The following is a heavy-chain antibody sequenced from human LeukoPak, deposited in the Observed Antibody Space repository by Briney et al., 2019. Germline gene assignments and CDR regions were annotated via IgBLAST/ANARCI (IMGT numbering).Heavy chain of an antibody. D-gene: IGHD3-22*01. V-gene: IGHV3-30*04. CDR1: GFTFSSYA. CDR3: AREPPRYDDSSDSLDY. J-gene: IGHJ4*02. Sequence: GGSLRLSCAASGFTFSSYAMHWVRQAPGKGLEWVAVISYDGSNKYYADSVKGRFTISRDNSKNTLYLQMNSLRAEDTAVYYCAREPPRYDDSSDSLDYWGQGTLVTVSS. CDR2: ISYDGSNK.